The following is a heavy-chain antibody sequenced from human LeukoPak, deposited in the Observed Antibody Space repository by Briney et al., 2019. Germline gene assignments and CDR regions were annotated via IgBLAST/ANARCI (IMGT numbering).Heavy chain of an antibody. CDR2: INHSGST. CDR1: GYSISSGYY. Sequence: SETLSLTCAVSGYSISSGYYWGWIRQPPGKGLEWIGEINHSGSTYYNPSLKSRVTISVDTSKNQFSLKLSSVTAADTAVYYCARHTFVEGYAFDIWGQGTMVTVSS. V-gene: IGHV4-38-2*01. CDR3: ARHTFVEGYAFDI. D-gene: IGHD2/OR15-2a*01. J-gene: IGHJ3*02.